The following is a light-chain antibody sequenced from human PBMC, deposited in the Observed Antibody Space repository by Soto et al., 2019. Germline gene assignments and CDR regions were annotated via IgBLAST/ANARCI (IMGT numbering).Light chain of an antibody. CDR3: QQTFSPPLI. Sequence: DLQMTQSPSSLSASVGDRVTMSCRASLDIGTFLSWYQQKPGKAPRLLIFSAFSLQSGVSSRFSGSGSATHFTLTIRNLQPEDFATYYCQQTFSPPLIFGGGTNVDI. CDR1: LDIGTF. V-gene: IGKV1-39*01. CDR2: SAF. J-gene: IGKJ4*01.